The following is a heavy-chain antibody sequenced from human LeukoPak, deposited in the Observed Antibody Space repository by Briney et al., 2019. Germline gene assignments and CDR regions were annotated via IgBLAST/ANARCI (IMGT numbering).Heavy chain of an antibody. CDR2: IYYSGST. CDR3: ARGLGSGYYYGMDV. V-gene: IGHV4-59*01. D-gene: IGHD3-16*01. CDR1: GGSISSYY. J-gene: IGHJ6*02. Sequence: SETLSLTCTVSGGSISSYYWNWIRQPPGKGLEWIGYIYYSGSTNYNPSLKSRVTISQDTSKNQFSLKLSSVTAADTAVYYCARGLGSGYYYGMDVWGQGTTVTVSS.